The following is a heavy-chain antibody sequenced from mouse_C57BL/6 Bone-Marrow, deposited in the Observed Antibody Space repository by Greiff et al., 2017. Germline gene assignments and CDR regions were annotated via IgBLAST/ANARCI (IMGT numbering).Heavy chain of an antibody. CDR1: GFTFSSYG. Sequence: EVKLMESGGDLVKPGGSLKLSCAASGFTFSSYGMSWVRQTPDKRLEWVATISSGGSYTYYPDSVKGRFTISRDNAKNTLYLQMSSRKSEETAIYYCARLNGAWFAYWCQGTLVTVSA. J-gene: IGHJ3*01. CDR3: ARLNGAWFAY. V-gene: IGHV5-6*01. CDR2: ISSGGSYT.